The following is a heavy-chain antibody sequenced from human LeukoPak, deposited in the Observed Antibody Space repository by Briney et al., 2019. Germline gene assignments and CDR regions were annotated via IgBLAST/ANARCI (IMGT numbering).Heavy chain of an antibody. J-gene: IGHJ4*02. CDR1: GGSIISADHY. V-gene: IGHV4-30-4*01. D-gene: IGHD3-9*01. Sequence: PSQTLPLTCTVSGGSIISADHYWSWIRQPPGKGLEWIGYIFYSGSTYYNPSLKSRLTISVDTSKNQFSLKLSSVTAADTAVYYCARGYYDVSTNYPKNFDQWGQGTLVTVSS. CDR2: IFYSGST. CDR3: ARGYYDVSTNYPKNFDQ.